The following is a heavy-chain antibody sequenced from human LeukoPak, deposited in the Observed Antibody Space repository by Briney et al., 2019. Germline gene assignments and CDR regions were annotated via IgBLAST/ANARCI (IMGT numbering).Heavy chain of an antibody. D-gene: IGHD3-3*01. V-gene: IGHV4-34*01. CDR1: GGSFSGYY. CDR2: INHSGST. CDR3: AVDYRTHYDFWSD. Sequence: PSGTLSLTCAVYGGSFSGYYWSWIRQPPGKGLEWIGEINHSGSTNYNPSLKSRVTISVDTSKNQFSLKLSSVTAADTAVYYCAVDYRTHYDFWSDWGQGTLVTVSS. J-gene: IGHJ4*02.